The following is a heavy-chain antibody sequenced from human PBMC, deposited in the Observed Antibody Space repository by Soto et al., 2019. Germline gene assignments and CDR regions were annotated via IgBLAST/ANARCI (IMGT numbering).Heavy chain of an antibody. Sequence: GGSLRLSCAASGFTFSSYAMHWVRQAPGKGLEWVAVISYDGSNKYYADSVKGRFTISRDNSKNTLYLQMNSLRAEDTAVYYCARETYDFWSGYHYYYYYGMDVWGQGTTVTVSS. V-gene: IGHV3-30-3*01. J-gene: IGHJ6*02. CDR1: GFTFSSYA. CDR2: ISYDGSNK. CDR3: ARETYDFWSGYHYYYYYGMDV. D-gene: IGHD3-3*01.